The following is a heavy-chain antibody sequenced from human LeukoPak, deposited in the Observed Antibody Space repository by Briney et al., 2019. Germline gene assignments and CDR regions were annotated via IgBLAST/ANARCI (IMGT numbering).Heavy chain of an antibody. V-gene: IGHV1-2*06. J-gene: IGHJ6*02. Sequence: ASVKVSCKASGYTFTGYYMHWVRQAPGQGLEWMGRINPNSGGTNYAQKFQGRVTMTRDTSISTAYMELSRLRSDDTAVYYCAGVTNTNYYYYYGMDVWGQGPRSPSP. CDR2: INPNSGGT. CDR3: AGVTNTNYYYYYGMDV. CDR1: GYTFTGYY. D-gene: IGHD2-8*01.